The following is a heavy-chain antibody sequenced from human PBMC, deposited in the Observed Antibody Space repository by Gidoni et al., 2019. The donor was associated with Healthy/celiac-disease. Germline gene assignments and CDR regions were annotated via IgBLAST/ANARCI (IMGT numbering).Heavy chain of an antibody. D-gene: IGHD1-1*01. Sequence: QVQLLESGGGVVQPGRSLRLSCASSGFTFSSYGMHWVRQAPGTGLEWVAVISYDGSNKYYADSVKGRFTISRDNSKNTLYLQMNSLRAEDTAVYYCAKSRTTSYFDYWGQGTLVTVSS. J-gene: IGHJ4*02. CDR1: GFTFSSYG. V-gene: IGHV3-30*18. CDR2: ISYDGSNK. CDR3: AKSRTTSYFDY.